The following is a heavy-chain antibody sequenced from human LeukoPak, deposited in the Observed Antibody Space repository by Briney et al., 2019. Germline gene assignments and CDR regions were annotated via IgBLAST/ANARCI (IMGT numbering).Heavy chain of an antibody. V-gene: IGHV1-2*02. CDR3: ARDLVGYYGSGSYPSDY. CDR1: GYTFTGYY. J-gene: IGHJ4*02. CDR2: INPNSGGT. D-gene: IGHD3-10*01. Sequence: GASVKVSCKASGYTFTGYYMHWVRQAPGQGLEWMGWINPNSGGTNYAQKFQGRVTMTRDTSISTAYMKLSRLRSDDTAVYYCARDLVGYYGSGSYPSDYWGQGTLVTVSS.